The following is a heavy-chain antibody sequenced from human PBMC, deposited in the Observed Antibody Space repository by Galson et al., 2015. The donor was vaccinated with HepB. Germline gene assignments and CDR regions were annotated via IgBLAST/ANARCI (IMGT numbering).Heavy chain of an antibody. CDR1: GFSFSDFA. Sequence: SLRLSCAASGFSFSDFAMTWVRQAPQAPGKGLAWVSSISSDARNKYYADSLRGRYSISRDNCQSTLYLQMNSLRAEDTAVYYCAKTRYGGSGKPSYFDYWGQGTLVTVSS. CDR3: AKTRYGGSGKPSYFDY. D-gene: IGHD4-23*01. J-gene: IGHJ4*02. V-gene: IGHV3-23*01. CDR2: ISSDARNK.